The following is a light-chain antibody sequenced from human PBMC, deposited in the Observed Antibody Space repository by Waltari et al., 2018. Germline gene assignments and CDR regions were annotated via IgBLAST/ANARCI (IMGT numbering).Light chain of an antibody. J-gene: IGKJ4*01. CDR3: QRRRNWPLA. CDR2: DAS. CDR1: QSVGTS. V-gene: IGKV3-11*01. Sequence: EIVLTQSPAILPFSPGERATHSCRASQSVGTSLAWYQHRPGQSPSLLIYDASFRATGIPARFSGSGSETDFTLTISSLQPEDFAVYYCQRRRNWPLAFGGGTRVQI.